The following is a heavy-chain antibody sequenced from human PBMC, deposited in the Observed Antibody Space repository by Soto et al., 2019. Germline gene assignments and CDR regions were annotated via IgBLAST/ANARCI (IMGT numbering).Heavy chain of an antibody. CDR3: VRGAYGSWRMDV. D-gene: IGHD3-10*01. CDR1: GFTFSDHY. J-gene: IGHJ6*02. V-gene: IGHV3-72*01. CDR2: SRNKANSYST. Sequence: EVQLVDSGGGLVQPGGSLRLSCVASGFTFSDHYMDWVRQAPGKGLEWVARSRNKANSYSTEYAASVKGRFTISRDVCENSLYLQMNSLKTEDTAVYYCVRGAYGSWRMDVWGQGTSVTVSS.